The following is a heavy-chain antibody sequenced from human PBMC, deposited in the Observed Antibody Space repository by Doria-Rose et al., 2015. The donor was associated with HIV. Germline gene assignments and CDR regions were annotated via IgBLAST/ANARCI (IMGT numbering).Heavy chain of an antibody. CDR2: ISYDGGSK. CDR3: ARDSRVIAATTSAGDY. CDR1: YT. V-gene: IGHV3-30-3*01. J-gene: IGHJ4*02. Sequence: YTMHWVRQAPGKGMEWVAVISYDGGSKYYADSVKGRFTISRDNSKSTMYLQMNSLRSEDTAVYYCARDSRVIAATTSAGDYWGQGTQVTVSS. D-gene: IGHD6-25*01.